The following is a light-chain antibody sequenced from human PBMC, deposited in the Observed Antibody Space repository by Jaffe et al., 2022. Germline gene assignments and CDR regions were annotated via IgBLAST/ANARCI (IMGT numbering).Light chain of an antibody. J-gene: IGKJ4*01. CDR2: GIS. CDR1: QRVGSD. V-gene: IGKV3-15*01. Sequence: EIVLTQSPVTLSMSPGERATLSCRASQRVGSDLAWYQQKPGQAPSLLIYGISTRATGVPARFSGSGSGTEFTLTISSLRSEDFAVYYCQQYNKWVTFGGGTKVEIK. CDR3: QQYNKWVT.